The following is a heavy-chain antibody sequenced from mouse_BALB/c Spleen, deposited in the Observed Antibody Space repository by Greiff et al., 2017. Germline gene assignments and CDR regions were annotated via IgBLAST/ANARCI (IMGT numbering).Heavy chain of an antibody. J-gene: IGHJ4*01. CDR3: ARSGYRYDDAMDY. Sequence: VQLQQSGAELARPGASVKLSCKASGYTFTSYWMQWVKQRPGQGLEWIGAIYPGDGDTRYTQKFKGKATLTADKSSSTAYMQLSSLASEDSAVYYCARSGYRYDDAMDYWGQGTSVTVSS. D-gene: IGHD2-14*01. V-gene: IGHV1-87*01. CDR1: GYTFTSYW. CDR2: IYPGDGDT.